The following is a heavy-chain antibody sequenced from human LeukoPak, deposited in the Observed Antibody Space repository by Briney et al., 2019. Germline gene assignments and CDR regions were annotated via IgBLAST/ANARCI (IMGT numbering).Heavy chain of an antibody. D-gene: IGHD2-21*01. Sequence: PSETLSLTCTVSGGSISSSSYYWGWIRQPPGKGLEWIGSIYYSGSTYYNPSLKSRVTISVDTSKNQFSLKLSSVTAADTAVYYCARDPPTFPYFDYWGQGTLVTVSS. J-gene: IGHJ4*02. CDR3: ARDPPTFPYFDY. CDR2: IYYSGST. V-gene: IGHV4-39*07. CDR1: GGSISSSSYY.